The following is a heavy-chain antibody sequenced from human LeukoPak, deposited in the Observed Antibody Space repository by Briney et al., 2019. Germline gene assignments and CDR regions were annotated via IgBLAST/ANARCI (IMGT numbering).Heavy chain of an antibody. V-gene: IGHV3-23*01. J-gene: IGHJ4*02. Sequence: GGSLRLSCAASGFTFSSYWMSWVRQAPGKGLEWVSAISGSGGSTYYADSMKGRFTIFRDNSKNTLYLQMNSLRAEDTAVYYCAKGRVDSSNSLFDYWGQGTLVTVSS. CDR3: AKGRVDSSNSLFDY. D-gene: IGHD3-22*01. CDR1: GFTFSSYW. CDR2: ISGSGGST.